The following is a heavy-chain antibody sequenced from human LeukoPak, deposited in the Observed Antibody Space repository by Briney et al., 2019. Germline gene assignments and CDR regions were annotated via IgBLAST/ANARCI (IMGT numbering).Heavy chain of an antibody. CDR3: ARTYDYVWGSYRSLYYLDY. D-gene: IGHD3-16*02. CDR1: GYTFTSYG. CDR2: ISAYNGNT. J-gene: IGHJ4*02. Sequence: ASVKVSCKASGYTFTSYGISWVRQAPGQGLEWMGWISAYNGNTNYAQKLQGRVTMTTDTSTSTAYMELGSLRSDDTAVYYCARTYDYVWGSYRSLYYLDYWGQGTLVTVSS. V-gene: IGHV1-18*01.